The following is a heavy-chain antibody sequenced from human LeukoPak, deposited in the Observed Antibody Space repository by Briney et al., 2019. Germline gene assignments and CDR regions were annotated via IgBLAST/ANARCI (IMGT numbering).Heavy chain of an antibody. Sequence: SETLSLTCTVSGGSVSSGSYHWSWIRQPPGKGLEWIGYMYDSGSTNYNPSLKSRVTISVDTSKNQFSLRLSSVTAADTAVYYCARGTYTGYIMVPDYWGQGTLVTVSS. CDR2: MYDSGST. V-gene: IGHV4-61*01. D-gene: IGHD2-21*01. CDR3: ARGTYTGYIMVPDY. CDR1: GGSVSSGSYH. J-gene: IGHJ4*02.